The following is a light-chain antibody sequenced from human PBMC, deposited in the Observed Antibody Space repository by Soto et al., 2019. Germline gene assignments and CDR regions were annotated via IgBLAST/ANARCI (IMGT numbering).Light chain of an antibody. Sequence: AIQMTQSPSSLSASVGDRVTITCRASQDIKNDLGWYQQKPGKAPKFLIFAASTLLSGDPSRVSGSGSGTDFTLTISNLEAEDVATYYCLQDYNPPWTFGQGTKVEMK. CDR3: LQDYNPPWT. CDR1: QDIKND. CDR2: AAS. V-gene: IGKV1-6*01. J-gene: IGKJ1*01.